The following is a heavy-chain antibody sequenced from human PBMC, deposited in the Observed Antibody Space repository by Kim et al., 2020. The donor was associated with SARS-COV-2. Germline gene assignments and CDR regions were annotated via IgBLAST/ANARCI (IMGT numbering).Heavy chain of an antibody. CDR3: AMVAGGSVI. V-gene: IGHV3-23*01. Sequence: GGSLRLSCAASGFSFSNYAMNWVRQAPGKGLEWVSRISGSGGGTSYADSVKGRFTISRDTSRNTLYLQMNSLRAEDTALYYCAMVAGGSVICGQGKMVTVSS. CDR2: ISGSGGGT. D-gene: IGHD2-8*01. J-gene: IGHJ3*02. CDR1: GFSFSNYA.